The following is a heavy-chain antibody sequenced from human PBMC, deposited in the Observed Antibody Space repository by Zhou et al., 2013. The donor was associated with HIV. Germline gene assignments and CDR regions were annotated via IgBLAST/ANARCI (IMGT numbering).Heavy chain of an antibody. J-gene: IGHJ3*02. CDR3: NRGMQRWVNDAFDI. Sequence: QVQLVQSGAEVKKPGSSVKVSCKASGGTFSSYAISWVRQAPGQGLEWMGLINPGIGTTYYAEKFQGRVTMTRDTSTSTVNMQLGTLTSEDTAVYYCNRGMQRWVNDAFDIWGQGTMVTVSS. V-gene: IGHV1-69*05. D-gene: IGHD3-16*01. CDR2: INPGIGTT. CDR1: GGTFSSYA.